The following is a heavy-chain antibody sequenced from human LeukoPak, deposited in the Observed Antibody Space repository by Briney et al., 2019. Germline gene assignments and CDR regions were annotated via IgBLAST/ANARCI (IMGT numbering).Heavy chain of an antibody. Sequence: KPGGSLRLSCATSGLTVSSHEMSWLRQAPGKGLQWIAYISSRADTIYYAESVKGRFTVSRDYNKDSLHLQMTSLRAEDRAFYSFVSALDYGPLNPFHFWAQGTRVAVSS. CDR2: ISSRADTI. CDR1: GLTVSSHE. J-gene: IGHJ4*02. D-gene: IGHD4-17*01. V-gene: IGHV3-48*03. CDR3: VSALDYGPLNPFHF.